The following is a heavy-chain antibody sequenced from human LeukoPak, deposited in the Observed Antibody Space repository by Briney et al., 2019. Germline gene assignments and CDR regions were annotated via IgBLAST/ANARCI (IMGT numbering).Heavy chain of an antibody. CDR1: VGSFSLYY. CDR3: ARGTRYGDFVNYFDF. D-gene: IGHD4-17*01. V-gene: IGHV4-59*01. J-gene: IGHJ4*02. CDR2: IYYSGST. Sequence: PSETLSLTCTVSVGSFSLYYWTWIRQPPGKGLEYIGYIYYSGSTNYNPSLKSRVTISVDTSNNEFSLKLSSVTAADTAVYYCARGTRYGDFVNYFDFWGQGALVTVSS.